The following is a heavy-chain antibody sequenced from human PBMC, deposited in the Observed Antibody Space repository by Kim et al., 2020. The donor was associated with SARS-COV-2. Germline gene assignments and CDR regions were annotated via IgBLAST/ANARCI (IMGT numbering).Heavy chain of an antibody. CDR2: ISYDGSNK. V-gene: IGHV3-30*18. Sequence: GGSLRLSCAASGFTFSSYGMHWVRQAPGKGLEWVAVISYDGSNKYYADSVKGRFTISRDNSKNTLYLQMNSLRAEDTAVYYCAKDRGRLVFYNLFDYWGQGTLVTVSS. J-gene: IGHJ4*02. CDR3: AKDRGRLVFYNLFDY. D-gene: IGHD3-16*01. CDR1: GFTFSSYG.